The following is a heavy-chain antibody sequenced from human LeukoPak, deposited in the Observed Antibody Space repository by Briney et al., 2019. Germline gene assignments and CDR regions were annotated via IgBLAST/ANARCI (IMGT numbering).Heavy chain of an antibody. D-gene: IGHD6-13*01. Sequence: GRSLRLSCAASGFTFSSYVMHWVRQAPGQGLEWVAVIWYDGTNKYYADSVKGRFTISRDNSKNTLYPQMNSLRAEDTAVYYCARGSEIAAPRPFDYWGQGTLVTVSS. V-gene: IGHV3-33*01. CDR2: IWYDGTNK. CDR3: ARGSEIAAPRPFDY. CDR1: GFTFSSYV. J-gene: IGHJ4*02.